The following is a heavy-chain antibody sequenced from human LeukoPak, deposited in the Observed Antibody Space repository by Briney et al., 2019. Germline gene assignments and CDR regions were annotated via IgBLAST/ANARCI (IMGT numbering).Heavy chain of an antibody. CDR3: VRDRGEFNGHDY. CDR1: GASISSNW. CDR2: IHHSGSA. D-gene: IGHD2-8*01. Sequence: SGTLSLTCAVSGASISSNWWNWVRQPPGKGLEWIGEIHHSGSANYNPSLKSRVTISLDTSENHFSLRLSSVTAADTAVYYCVRDRGEFNGHDYWGQGTLVTVSS. J-gene: IGHJ4*02. V-gene: IGHV4-4*02.